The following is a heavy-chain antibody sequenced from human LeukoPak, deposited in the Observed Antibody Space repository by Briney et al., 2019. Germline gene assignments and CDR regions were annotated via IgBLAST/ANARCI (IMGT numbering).Heavy chain of an antibody. V-gene: IGHV1-58*02. J-gene: IGHJ4*02. D-gene: IGHD3-10*01. CDR3: AGTPWFGELTLDY. CDR2: IVVGSGNT. Sequence: SVRVSCTASVFTFTSSTIQGVRQARGQRLEGIGWIVVGSGNTNYAQKFQERVIITRDMSTTTVYMELSSLRSEDTAVYYCAGTPWFGELTLDYWGQGTLVTVSS. CDR1: VFTFTSST.